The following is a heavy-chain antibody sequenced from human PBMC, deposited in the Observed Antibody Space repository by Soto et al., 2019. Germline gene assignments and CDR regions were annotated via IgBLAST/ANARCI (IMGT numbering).Heavy chain of an antibody. Sequence: GGSLRLSCEASEFTFSNYEMNWVRQAPGKGLEWVSYISSSGSTKKYANSVEGRFTISRDNAKNSLNLQMNSLRAEDTAVYYCAKDQATGWFDPWGQGTLVTVSS. CDR2: ISSSGSTK. CDR3: AKDQATGWFDP. V-gene: IGHV3-48*03. J-gene: IGHJ5*02. CDR1: EFTFSNYE.